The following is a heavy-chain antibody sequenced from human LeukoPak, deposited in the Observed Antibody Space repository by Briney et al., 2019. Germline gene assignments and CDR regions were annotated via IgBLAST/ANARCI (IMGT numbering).Heavy chain of an antibody. CDR3: ARRPIVGSTGFYFDP. D-gene: IGHD1-26*01. J-gene: IGHJ5*02. Sequence: SETLSLTCNVSGGSISTTTNSWGWAWIRQRPTKGLEWIGSIYYGGSPYYTSSLKSRVTISVDTSKDQFSLKLASLTAADTAVYYCARRPIVGSTGFYFDPWGPGTLVTVSS. CDR2: IYYGGSP. CDR1: GGSISTTTNS. V-gene: IGHV4-39*01.